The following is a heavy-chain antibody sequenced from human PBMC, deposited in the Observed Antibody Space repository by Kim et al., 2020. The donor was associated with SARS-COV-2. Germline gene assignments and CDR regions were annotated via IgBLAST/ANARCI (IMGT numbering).Heavy chain of an antibody. Sequence: SETLSLTCAVYGGSFSGYYWSWIRQPPGKGLEWIGEINHSGSTNYNPSLKSRVTISVDTSKNQFSLKLSSVTAADTAVYYCARGYYDFWSGYIVDILSSSPTFDYCGQGTLVTVSS. CDR1: GGSFSGYY. CDR2: INHSGST. D-gene: IGHD3-3*01. V-gene: IGHV4-34*01. J-gene: IGHJ4*02. CDR3: ARGYYDFWSGYIVDILSSSPTFDY.